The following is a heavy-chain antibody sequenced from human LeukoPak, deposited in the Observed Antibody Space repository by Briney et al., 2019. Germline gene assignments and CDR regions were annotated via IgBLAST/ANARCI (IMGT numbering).Heavy chain of an antibody. CDR3: ARRYYYGSGSTAWFDP. D-gene: IGHD3-10*01. V-gene: IGHV4-4*02. Sequence: PSETLSLTCAVSGGSISSSNWWSWVRQPPGKGLEWIGEIYHSGSTNYNPSLKSRVTISVDTSKNQFSLKLSSVTAADTAVYYCARRYYYGSGSTAWFDPWGQGTLVTVSS. J-gene: IGHJ5*02. CDR1: GGSISSSNW. CDR2: IYHSGST.